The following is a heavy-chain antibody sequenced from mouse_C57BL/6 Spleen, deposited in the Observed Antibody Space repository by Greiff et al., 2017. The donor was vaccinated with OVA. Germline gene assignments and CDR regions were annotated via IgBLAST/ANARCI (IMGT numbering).Heavy chain of an antibody. CDR2: IDPEDGEP. V-gene: IGHV14-2*01. CDR1: GFNIKDYY. CDR3: ARSYDGYRYYFDY. J-gene: IGHJ2*01. D-gene: IGHD2-3*01. Sequence: VQLQQSGAELVKPGASVKLSCTASGFNIKDYYMHWVKQRTEQGLEWIGRIDPEDGEPKYAPKFQGKATITADTSSNTAYLQLSSLTSEDTAVYYCARSYDGYRYYFDYWGQGTTLTVSS.